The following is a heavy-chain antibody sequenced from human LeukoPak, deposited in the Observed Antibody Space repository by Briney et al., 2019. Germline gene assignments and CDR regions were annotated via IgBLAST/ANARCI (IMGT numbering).Heavy chain of an antibody. CDR2: IDPNSGDT. V-gene: IGHV1-2*02. CDR3: ARAGYYYDSSGYHD. CDR1: GYTFTNYY. D-gene: IGHD3-22*01. Sequence: ASVKVSCKASGYTFTNYYIHWVRQAPGQGLEWMGWIDPNSGDTNYAQRFQGRVTMTRDTSIGTAYMELSSLRSEDTAVYYCARAGYYYDSSGYHDWGQGTLVTVSS. J-gene: IGHJ4*02.